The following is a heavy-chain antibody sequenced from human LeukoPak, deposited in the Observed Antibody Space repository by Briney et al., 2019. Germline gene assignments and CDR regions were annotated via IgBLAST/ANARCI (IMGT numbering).Heavy chain of an antibody. V-gene: IGHV3-30*02. CDR3: AKDLAWLGTNGPLDY. CDR2: IRYDGSNK. Sequence: QPGGSLRLSCAASGFTFSSYGMHWVRQAPGKGLEWVAFIRYDGSNKYYADSVKGRFTISRDNSKNTLYLQMNSLRAEDTAVYYCAKDLAWLGTNGPLDYWGQGTLVTVSS. CDR1: GFTFSSYG. J-gene: IGHJ4*02. D-gene: IGHD2-8*01.